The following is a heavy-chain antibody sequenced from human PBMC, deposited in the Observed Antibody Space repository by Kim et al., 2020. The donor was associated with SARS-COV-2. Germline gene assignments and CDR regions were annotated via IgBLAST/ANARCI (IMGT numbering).Heavy chain of an antibody. D-gene: IGHD3-10*01. CDR3: ARGAGREFGVRLWFGEIYDRFDP. V-gene: IGHV3-30*04. CDR2: ISYDGSNK. Sequence: GGSLRLSCAASGFTFSSYAMHWVRQAPGKGLEWVAVISYDGSNKYYADSVKGRFTISRDNSKNTLYLQMNSLRAEDTAVYYCARGAGREFGVRLWFGEIYDRFDPWGQRALVTVSS. J-gene: IGHJ5*02. CDR1: GFTFSSYA.